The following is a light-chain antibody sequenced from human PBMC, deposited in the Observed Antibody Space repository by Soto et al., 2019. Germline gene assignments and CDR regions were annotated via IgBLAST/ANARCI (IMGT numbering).Light chain of an antibody. CDR3: QQYGSSPPYS. CDR2: VAS. J-gene: IGKJ2*01. CDR1: QSVSSSY. V-gene: IGKV3-20*01. Sequence: EIVLTQSPGTLSLSPGERATLSCRASQSVSSSYLAWYQHKPGQAPRLLIYVASSSATGIPHRFSGSGSGTDFTLTISRLEPEDFAVYYCQQYGSSPPYSFGQGTKLEIK.